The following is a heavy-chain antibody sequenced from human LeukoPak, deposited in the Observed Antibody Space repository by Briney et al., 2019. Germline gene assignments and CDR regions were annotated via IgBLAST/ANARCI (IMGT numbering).Heavy chain of an antibody. V-gene: IGHV4-30-4*01. Sequence: SQTLSPTCTVSGGSISSGDYYWSWIRQPPGKGLEWIGYIYYSGGTYYNPSLKSRVTISVDTSKNQFSLKLSSVTAADTAVYYCARTVGTGVFQHWGQGTLVTVSS. J-gene: IGHJ1*01. D-gene: IGHD4-23*01. CDR3: ARTVGTGVFQH. CDR2: IYYSGGT. CDR1: GGSISSGDYY.